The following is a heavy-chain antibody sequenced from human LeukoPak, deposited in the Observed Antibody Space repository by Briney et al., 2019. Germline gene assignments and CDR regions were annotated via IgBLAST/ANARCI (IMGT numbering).Heavy chain of an antibody. V-gene: IGHV3-48*04. CDR3: ARGSTYIVVQRYYTDV. D-gene: IGHD2-21*01. Sequence: GGSLRLSCAASGFTFSSYSMNWVRQAPGKGLEWVSYISSSSSTIYYADSVKGRFTISRDNAKNSLYLQMNSLRAEDTAVYYCARGSTYIVVQRYYTDVWGKGTTVTVSS. CDR2: ISSSSSTI. CDR1: GFTFSSYS. J-gene: IGHJ6*03.